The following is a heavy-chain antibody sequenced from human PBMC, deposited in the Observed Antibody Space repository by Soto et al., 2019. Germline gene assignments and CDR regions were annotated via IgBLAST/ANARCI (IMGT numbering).Heavy chain of an antibody. D-gene: IGHD3-9*01. V-gene: IGHV4-39*01. J-gene: IGHJ6*02. Sequence: PSETRSLACAVSGGSVSRGRYCGGGGRQRPGKGLEWIGSIYYSGSTYYNPSLKSRVTISVDTSKNQFSLKLSSVTAADTAVYYCARHVLQYFDWFYYYYYGMDVWGQGTTVT. CDR3: ARHVLQYFDWFYYYYYGMDV. CDR1: GGSVSRGRYC. CDR2: IYYSGST.